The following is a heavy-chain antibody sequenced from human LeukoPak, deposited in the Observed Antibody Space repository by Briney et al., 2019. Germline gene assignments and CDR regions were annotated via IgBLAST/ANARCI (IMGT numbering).Heavy chain of an antibody. J-gene: IGHJ5*02. CDR2: INPNSGGT. V-gene: IGHV1-2*02. Sequence: ASVKVSCKASGYTFTGYYMNWVRQAPGQGLEWMGWINPNSGGTNYAQKFQGRVTMTRDTSISTAYMELSRLRSDDTAVYYCARDQGSSWYEVWFDPWGQGTLVTVSS. CDR3: ARDQGSSWYEVWFDP. CDR1: GYTFTGYY. D-gene: IGHD6-13*01.